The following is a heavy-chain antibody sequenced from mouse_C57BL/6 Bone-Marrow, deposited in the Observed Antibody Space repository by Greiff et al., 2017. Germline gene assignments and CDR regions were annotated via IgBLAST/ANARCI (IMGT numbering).Heavy chain of an antibody. D-gene: IGHD2-5*01. CDR1: GFTFNDYY. V-gene: IGHV14-4*01. J-gene: IGHJ3*01. CDR2: IDPDNGDT. Sequence: EVKLQESGAELVRPGASVKLSCTASGFTFNDYYMHWVKQRPEQGLEWIGWIDPDNGDTEYASKFQGKATITADTSSNTSYLQLSSLTSEDSAVYYWSTRDYSSPSAYGGQGTLVTVSA. CDR3: STRDYSSPSAY.